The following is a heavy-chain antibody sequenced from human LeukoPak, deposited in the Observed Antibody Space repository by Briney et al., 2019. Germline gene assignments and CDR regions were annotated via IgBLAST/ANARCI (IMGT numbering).Heavy chain of an antibody. CDR3: ARDRGRYTPAGAFDY. CDR2: IYHSGST. V-gene: IGHV4-4*02. J-gene: IGHJ4*02. CDR1: GGSISSSNW. D-gene: IGHD3-10*01. Sequence: NLSGTLSLTCAVSGGSISSSNWWSWVRQPPGKGLEWIGEIYHSGSTNYNPSLKSRVTISVDKSRNQFSLKLSSVTAADTAVYYCARDRGRYTPAGAFDYWGQGTLVTVSS.